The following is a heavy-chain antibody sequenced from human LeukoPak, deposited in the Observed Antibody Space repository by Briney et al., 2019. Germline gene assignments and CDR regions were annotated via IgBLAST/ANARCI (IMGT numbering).Heavy chain of an antibody. V-gene: IGHV1-8*02. J-gene: IGHJ4*02. CDR3: AKNWGSYRDYYFDY. CDR2: MNSDSGSS. Sequence: ASVKVSCKASGYTFTSYGINWLRQAPGQGLEWMGWMNSDSGSSGYAQKFQGRVTMTRNTSINTAYMELRSLRSDDTAVYYCAKNWGSYRDYYFDYWGQGTLVSVSS. D-gene: IGHD3-16*02. CDR1: GYTFTSYG.